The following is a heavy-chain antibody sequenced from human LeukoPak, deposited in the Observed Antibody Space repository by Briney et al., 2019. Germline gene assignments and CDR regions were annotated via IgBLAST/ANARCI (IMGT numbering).Heavy chain of an antibody. J-gene: IGHJ5*02. Sequence: PSETLSLTCTVSGGSISSRSYYWGWLRRPPGKGLEWIGYIYYSGSTNYNPSLKSRVTISVDTSKNQFSLKLSSLTAADTAVYYCAVMYSSSWYWFDPWGQGTLVTVSS. V-gene: IGHV4-61*05. CDR1: GGSISSRSYY. D-gene: IGHD6-13*01. CDR3: AVMYSSSWYWFDP. CDR2: IYYSGST.